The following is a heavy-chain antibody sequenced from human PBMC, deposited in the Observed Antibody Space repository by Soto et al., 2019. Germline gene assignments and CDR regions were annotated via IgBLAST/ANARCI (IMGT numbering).Heavy chain of an antibody. CDR3: ARDEMGEYYYDSSGYYY. D-gene: IGHD3-22*01. CDR2: IWYDGSNK. J-gene: IGHJ4*02. V-gene: IGHV3-33*01. Sequence: PGGSLRLSCAASGFTFSSYGMHWVRQAPGKGLEWVAVIWYDGSNKYYADSVKGRFTISRDNSKNTLYLQMNSLRAEDTAVYYCARDEMGEYYYDSSGYYYWGQGTLVTVSS. CDR1: GFTFSSYG.